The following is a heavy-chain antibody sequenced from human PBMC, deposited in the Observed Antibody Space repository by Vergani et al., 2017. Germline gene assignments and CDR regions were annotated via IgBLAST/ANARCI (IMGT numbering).Heavy chain of an antibody. Sequence: QVQLIQSGAEVKKPGDSVRVSCKASGYTFSDYYLHWVRQAPGQGLEWMGWINTNTGNPTYAQGFTGRFVFSLDTSVSTAYLQISSLKAEDTAVYYCARGNVLLWFGDFQHWGQGTLVTVSS. CDR1: GYTFSDYY. CDR2: INTNTGNP. CDR3: ARGNVLLWFGDFQH. V-gene: IGHV7-4-1*02. J-gene: IGHJ1*01. D-gene: IGHD3-10*01.